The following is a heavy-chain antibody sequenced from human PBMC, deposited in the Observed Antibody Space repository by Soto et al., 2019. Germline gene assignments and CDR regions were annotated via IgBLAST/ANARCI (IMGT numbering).Heavy chain of an antibody. V-gene: IGHV3-30*18. D-gene: IGHD3-3*01. Sequence: QVQLVESGGGVVQPGRSLRLSCAASGFTFSSYGMHWVRQAPGKGLEWVAVISYDGSNKYYADSVKGRFTISRDNSKNTXYLQMNSLRAEDTAVYYCAKGDGFWTPQSYFDYWGQGTLVTVSS. CDR1: GFTFSSYG. CDR3: AKGDGFWTPQSYFDY. CDR2: ISYDGSNK. J-gene: IGHJ4*02.